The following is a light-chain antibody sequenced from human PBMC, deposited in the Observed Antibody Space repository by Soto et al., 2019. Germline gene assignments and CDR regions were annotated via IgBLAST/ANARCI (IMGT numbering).Light chain of an antibody. J-gene: IGKJ2*01. V-gene: IGKV3-20*01. CDR1: QSVTSGY. CDR2: GAS. CDR3: QLYATSPPMYT. Sequence: EIVLTQSPGTLSLSPGERATLSCRASQSVTSGYLGWYQQKPGQAPRLLIYGASSRATGISDRFSGSGSGTDFTLTISRLEPEDFAVYYCQLYATSPPMYTFGQGTKVEIK.